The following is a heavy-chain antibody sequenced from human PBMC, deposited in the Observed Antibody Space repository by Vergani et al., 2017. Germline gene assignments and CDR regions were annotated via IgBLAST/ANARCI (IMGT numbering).Heavy chain of an antibody. Sequence: EVQLVQSGAEVKKPGESLKISCKGSGYSFTSYWIGWVRQLPLKGLEWMGIIYPCDSATRYSPSFQGQVTISADKSISNAYLQWSSMKASDTAMYYCAIHSSGYYYGLDYWGQGTLVTVSS. CDR3: AIHSSGYYYGLDY. J-gene: IGHJ4*02. D-gene: IGHD3-22*01. CDR2: IYPCDSAT. CDR1: GYSFTSYW. V-gene: IGHV5-51*01.